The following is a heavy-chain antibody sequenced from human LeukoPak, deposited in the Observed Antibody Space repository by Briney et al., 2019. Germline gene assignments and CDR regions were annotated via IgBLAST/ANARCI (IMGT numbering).Heavy chain of an antibody. Sequence: AASVKVSCKASGYTFTGYYMHWVRQAPGQGLEWMGWINPNSGGTNYAQKLQARVTMTRDTSISTAYMELRRLRCDETAVYYGARAAVAPGSTETFDPWGQGTLVTVSS. CDR2: INPNSGGT. CDR1: GYTFTGYY. V-gene: IGHV1-2*02. CDR3: ARAAVAPGSTETFDP. D-gene: IGHD6-13*01. J-gene: IGHJ5*02.